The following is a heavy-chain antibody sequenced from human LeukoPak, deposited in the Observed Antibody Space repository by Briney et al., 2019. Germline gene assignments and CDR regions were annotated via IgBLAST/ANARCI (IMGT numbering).Heavy chain of an antibody. V-gene: IGHV1-2*02. J-gene: IGHJ5*02. Sequence: ASVKVSCKASGCTFTGYYTHWVRQAPGQGLEWMGWINPNSGGTIYAQSFQGRVTMTRDTSSSTAHMELSRLRSDDTAVYYCARGDCSVSGCHGGNWFDPWGQGTLVTVSS. D-gene: IGHD2-15*01. CDR1: GCTFTGYY. CDR3: ARGDCSVSGCHGGNWFDP. CDR2: INPNSGGT.